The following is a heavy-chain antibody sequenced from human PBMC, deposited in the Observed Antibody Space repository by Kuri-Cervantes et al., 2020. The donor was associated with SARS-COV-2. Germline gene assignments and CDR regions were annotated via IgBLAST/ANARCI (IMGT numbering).Heavy chain of an antibody. V-gene: IGHV3-21*01. D-gene: IGHD3-10*01. CDR3: ARHYGSGSYSFMHV. CDR2: ISSSSSYS. J-gene: IGHJ6*03. CDR1: GFTFSSYA. Sequence: GGSLRLSCAASGFTFSSYAMSWVRQAPGKGLEWVSCISSSSSYSYYADSVKGRFTIPRDNAKNSLYLQMNSLRAEDTAVYYCARHYGSGSYSFMHVWGKGTPVTVSS.